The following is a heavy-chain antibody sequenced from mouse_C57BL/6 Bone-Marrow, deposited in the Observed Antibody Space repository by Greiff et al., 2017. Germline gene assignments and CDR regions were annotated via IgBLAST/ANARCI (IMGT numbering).Heavy chain of an antibody. Sequence: QVQLQQSGPELVKPGASVKISCKASGYTFTDYYINWVKQRPIQGLEWIGNIDPSDSETHYNQKFKDKATLTVDKSSSTAYMQLSSLTSEDSAVYNCARPLTTVVAAFGYWGQGTTLTVSS. V-gene: IGHV1-52*01. CDR2: IDPSDSET. CDR3: ARPLTTVVAAFGY. J-gene: IGHJ2*01. D-gene: IGHD1-1*01. CDR1: GYTFTDYY.